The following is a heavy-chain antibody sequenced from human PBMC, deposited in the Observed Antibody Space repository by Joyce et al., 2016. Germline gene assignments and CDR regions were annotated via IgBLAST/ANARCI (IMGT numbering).Heavy chain of an antibody. CDR1: GFTFRSYG. V-gene: IGHV3-30*18. CDR2: ISNDGKNK. J-gene: IGHJ4*02. CDR3: AKDRETSAVLDF. Sequence: QAQLVESGGGVVQPGRSLRLSCAVYGFTFRSYGMHWVRQAPGKGLEGVAVISNDGKNKNYADSVKGRFTVSRDNSKKILSLQMNSLRPEDTAVYYCAKDRETSAVLDFWGQGTPVTVSS. D-gene: IGHD6-25*01.